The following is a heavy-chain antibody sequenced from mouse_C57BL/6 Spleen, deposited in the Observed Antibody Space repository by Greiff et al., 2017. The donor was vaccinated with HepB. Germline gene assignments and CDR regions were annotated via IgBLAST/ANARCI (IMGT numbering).Heavy chain of an antibody. Sequence: QVQLQQSGAELARPGASVKMSCKASGYTFTSYTMHWVKQRPGQGLEWIGYINPSSGYTKYNQKFKDKATLTADKSSSTAYMQLSSLTSEDSAVYYCARQAAQATLFAYWGQGTLVTVSA. CDR3: ARQAAQATLFAY. CDR2: INPSSGYT. J-gene: IGHJ3*01. CDR1: GYTFTSYT. D-gene: IGHD3-2*02. V-gene: IGHV1-4*01.